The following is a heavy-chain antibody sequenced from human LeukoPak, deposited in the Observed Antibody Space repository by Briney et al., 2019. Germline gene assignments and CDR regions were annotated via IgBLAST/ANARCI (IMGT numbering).Heavy chain of an antibody. J-gene: IGHJ4*02. D-gene: IGHD4-11*01. CDR3: ARLEGRWDDYTKYYFDY. CDR1: GYSISSGYY. V-gene: IGHV4-38-2*02. Sequence: PSETLSLTCTVSGYSISSGYYWGWIRQPPGKGLEWIGSIYHSGSTYYNPSLKSRVTISVDTSKNQFSLKLSSVTAADTAVYYCARLEGRWDDYTKYYFDYWGQGTLVTVSS. CDR2: IYHSGST.